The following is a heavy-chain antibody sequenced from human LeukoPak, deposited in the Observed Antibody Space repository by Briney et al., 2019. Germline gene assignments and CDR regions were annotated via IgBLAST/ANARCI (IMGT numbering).Heavy chain of an antibody. CDR1: GYTFTSYG. D-gene: IGHD2-2*01. Sequence: GASVKVSCKASGYTFTSYGISWVRQAPGQGLEWMGWIGAYNGNTNYAQKLQGRVTMTTDTSTSTAYMELRSLRSDDTAVYYCARESYCSSTSCYEGYYYYYMDVWGKGTTVTVSS. J-gene: IGHJ6*03. V-gene: IGHV1-18*01. CDR3: ARESYCSSTSCYEGYYYYYMDV. CDR2: IGAYNGNT.